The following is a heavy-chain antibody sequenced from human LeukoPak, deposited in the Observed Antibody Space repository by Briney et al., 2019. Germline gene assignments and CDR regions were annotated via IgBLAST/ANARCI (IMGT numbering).Heavy chain of an antibody. J-gene: IGHJ4*02. V-gene: IGHV4-38-2*02. CDR3: ASVGGGSPY. CDR2: IYGSGTT. Sequence: SETLSLTCTVSGYSISSAHFWSWIRQPPGKGLEWIGSIYGSGTTYYDPPLRSRVSISADTSKNQFSLELSSVTAADTAVYYCASVGGGSPYWGQGTLATVSS. D-gene: IGHD3-16*01. CDR1: GYSISSAHF.